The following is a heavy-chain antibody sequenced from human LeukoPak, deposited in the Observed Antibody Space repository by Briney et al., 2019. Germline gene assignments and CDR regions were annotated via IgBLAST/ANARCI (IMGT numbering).Heavy chain of an antibody. J-gene: IGHJ5*02. CDR1: GDSVSSKQAA. CDR3: ARAPFVLTGTTYNWFDP. CDR2: TYYRSKWYH. Sequence: SQTLSLTCAISGDSVSSKQAAWNWIRRTPSRGLEWLGRTYYRSKWYHDYAGSVKPRITINPDTSKNQFSLKLSSVTAADTAVYYCARAPFVLTGTTYNWFDPWGQGTLVTVSS. D-gene: IGHD1-7*01. V-gene: IGHV6-1*01.